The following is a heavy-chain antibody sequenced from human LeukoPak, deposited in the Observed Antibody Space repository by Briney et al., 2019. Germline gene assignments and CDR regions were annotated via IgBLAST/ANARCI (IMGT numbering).Heavy chain of an antibody. CDR2: MNRDGSEI. CDR1: RFTFTSYW. Sequence: GGSLRLSCTASRFTFTSYWTTWVRQAPGRGLEWVANMNRDGSEIYYLDSVKGRFAISRDNAKNSLYLQMDGLRGEDTAVYYCARAYEYSSGWFRNDYWGQGTLVTVSS. J-gene: IGHJ4*02. D-gene: IGHD6-19*01. CDR3: ARAYEYSSGWFRNDY. V-gene: IGHV3-7*01.